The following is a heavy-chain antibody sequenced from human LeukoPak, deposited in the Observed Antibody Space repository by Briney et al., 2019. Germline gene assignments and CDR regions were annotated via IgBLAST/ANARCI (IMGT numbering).Heavy chain of an antibody. D-gene: IGHD6-6*01. CDR3: ARQGSEQLVDY. CDR2: IYYSGST. J-gene: IGHJ4*02. Sequence: KPSEALSLTCAVYGGSFSGYYWSWIRQPPGKGLEWIGSIYYSGSTYYNPSLKSRVTISVDTSKNQFSLKLSSVTAADTAVYYCARQGSEQLVDYWGQGTLVTVSS. V-gene: IGHV4-34*01. CDR1: GGSFSGYY.